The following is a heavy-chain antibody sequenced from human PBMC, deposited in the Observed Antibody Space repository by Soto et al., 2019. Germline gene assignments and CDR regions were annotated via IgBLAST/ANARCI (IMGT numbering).Heavy chain of an antibody. J-gene: IGHJ5*02. V-gene: IGHV4-4*02. D-gene: IGHD2-2*01. CDR3: TRVAPGKCSGSRCYRRFAP. CDR2: VFHSGST. Sequence: QVQLRESGPGLVKPSGTLSLTCAVSGVSINTTNCWRWVRQHPGKGLEWIGEVFHSGSTNYNPSLKSRVNISVDKTKNQFSLNMPSVTAADTAVYYCTRVAPGKCSGSRCYRRFAPCGQGNLVTVSS. CDR1: GVSINTTNC.